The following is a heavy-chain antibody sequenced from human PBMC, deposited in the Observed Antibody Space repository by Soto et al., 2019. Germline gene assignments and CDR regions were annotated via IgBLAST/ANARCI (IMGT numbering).Heavy chain of an antibody. Sequence: QVQLVESGGGVVQPGRSLRLSCAASGFTFSSYAVHWVRQAPGKGLEWVAVISYDGRYIYYADSVKGRFTISRDNSNNTLYLEISSPRAEDAAVYYCAKQGSNSGWYSRAVEYWGQGTLVSVSS. CDR3: AKQGSNSGWYSRAVEY. D-gene: IGHD2-2*01. J-gene: IGHJ4*02. V-gene: IGHV3-30*18. CDR1: GFTFSSYA. CDR2: ISYDGRYI.